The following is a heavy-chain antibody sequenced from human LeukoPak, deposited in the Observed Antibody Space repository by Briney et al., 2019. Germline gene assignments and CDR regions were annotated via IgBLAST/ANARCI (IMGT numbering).Heavy chain of an antibody. CDR3: ARYEGTLDAGFDY. J-gene: IGHJ4*02. D-gene: IGHD1-7*01. CDR2: IKQDGSEK. V-gene: IGHV3-7*01. Sequence: HSGGSLRLSCAASGFTFSSYWMSWVRQAPGKGLEWVANIKQDGSEKYYVDSVKGRFTISRDNAKNSLYLQMNSLRAEDTAVYYCARYEGTLDAGFDYWGQGTLVTVSS. CDR1: GFTFSSYW.